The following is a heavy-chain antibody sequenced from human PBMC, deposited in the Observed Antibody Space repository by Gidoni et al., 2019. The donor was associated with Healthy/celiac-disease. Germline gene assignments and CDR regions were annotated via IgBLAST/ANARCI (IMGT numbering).Heavy chain of an antibody. CDR1: GFTFSSYS. CDR2: ISSSTSYI. CDR3: ARGRDGYNLGAFDI. D-gene: IGHD5-12*01. J-gene: IGHJ3*02. Sequence: EVQLVESGGGLVKPGGSLRLSCAASGFTFSSYSMNWVRQAPGKGLEWVSSISSSTSYIYYADSVKGRFTISRDNAKNSLYLQMNSLRAEDTAVYYCARGRDGYNLGAFDIWGQGTMVTVSS. V-gene: IGHV3-21*01.